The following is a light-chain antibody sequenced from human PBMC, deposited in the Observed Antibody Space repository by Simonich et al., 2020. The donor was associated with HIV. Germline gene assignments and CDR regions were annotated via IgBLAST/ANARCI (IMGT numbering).Light chain of an antibody. CDR1: QVIYNY. CDR3: QQYYSTPYT. Sequence: DIQMTQSPSSLSASVGDRVTITCQASQVIYNYLNWYQQNPGKAPKLLIYGAFNLETGVPSRFSGNGSGTHFTFTINSLQPEDVATYYCQQYYSTPYTFGQGTKLEIK. CDR2: GAF. V-gene: IGKV1-33*01. J-gene: IGKJ2*01.